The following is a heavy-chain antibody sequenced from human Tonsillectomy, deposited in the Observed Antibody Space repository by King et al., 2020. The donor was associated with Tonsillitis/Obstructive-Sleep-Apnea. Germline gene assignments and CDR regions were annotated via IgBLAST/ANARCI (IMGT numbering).Heavy chain of an antibody. CDR1: GGSISSYY. CDR2: IYYSGST. J-gene: IGHJ5*02. Sequence: PLQESGPGLVKPSETLSLTCTVSGGSISSYYWSWLRQPPGKGLEWIGYIYYSGSTNYNPSLKSRVTISVDTSKNQFSLKLSSVTAADTAVYYCARGGGGAEYNWFDPWGQGTLVTVSS. CDR3: ARGGGGAEYNWFDP. D-gene: IGHD3-10*01. V-gene: IGHV4-59*01.